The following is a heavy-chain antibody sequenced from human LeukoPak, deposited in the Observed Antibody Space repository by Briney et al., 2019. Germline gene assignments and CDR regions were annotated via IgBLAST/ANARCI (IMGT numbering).Heavy chain of an antibody. CDR3: ARDKDSLFDP. D-gene: IGHD2-15*01. CDR2: IYHSGST. Sequence: SETLSLTCAVSGGSISSGGYSWSWIRQPPGKGLEWIGYIYHSGSTYYNPSLKSRVTISLDTSKNQVSLKLSSVTAADTAVYYCARDKDSLFDPWGQGTLVTVSS. J-gene: IGHJ5*02. CDR1: GGSISSGGYS. V-gene: IGHV4-30-2*01.